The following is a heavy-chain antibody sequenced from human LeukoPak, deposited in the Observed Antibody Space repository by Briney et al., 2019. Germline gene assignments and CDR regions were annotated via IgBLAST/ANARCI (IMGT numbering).Heavy chain of an antibody. CDR3: ARELLQFDY. D-gene: IGHD2/OR15-2a*01. CDR2: KWYDGSNK. V-gene: IGHV3-33*01. CDR1: GFTFSSYG. Sequence: GGSLRLSCAASGFTFSSYGMHWVRQDPGKGLEWVAVKWYDGSNKYYADSVKGRFTISRDNSKNTLYLQMNSLRAEDTAVYYCARELLQFDYWGQGTLVTVSS. J-gene: IGHJ4*02.